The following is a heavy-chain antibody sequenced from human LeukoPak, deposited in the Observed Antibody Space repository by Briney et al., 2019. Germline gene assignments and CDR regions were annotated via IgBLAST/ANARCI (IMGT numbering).Heavy chain of an antibody. CDR3: ARGRYCSSTSCHEPIWFDP. CDR2: MNPNSGNT. CDR1: GYTFTSYD. J-gene: IGHJ5*02. V-gene: IGHV1-8*01. D-gene: IGHD2-2*01. Sequence: ASVKVSCKASGYTFTSYDINWVRQAIGQGLEWMGWMNPNSGNTGYAQKFQGRVTMTRNTSISTAYMELSSLRSEDTAVYYCARGRYCSSTSCHEPIWFDPWGQGTLVTVSS.